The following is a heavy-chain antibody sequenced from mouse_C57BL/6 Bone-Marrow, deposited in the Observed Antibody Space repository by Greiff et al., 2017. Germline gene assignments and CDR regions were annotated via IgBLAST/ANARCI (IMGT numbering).Heavy chain of an antibody. CDR2: IYPGSGST. D-gene: IGHD2-1*01. Sequence: VQLQPPGAELVKPGASVKMSCKASGYTFTSYWITWVKQRPGQGLEWIGDIYPGSGSTNYNEKFKSKATLTVDTSSSTAYMQLSSLTSEDSAVYYCARSLSTMVPFAYWGQGTLVTVSA. CDR3: ARSLSTMVPFAY. CDR1: GYTFTSYW. J-gene: IGHJ3*01. V-gene: IGHV1-55*01.